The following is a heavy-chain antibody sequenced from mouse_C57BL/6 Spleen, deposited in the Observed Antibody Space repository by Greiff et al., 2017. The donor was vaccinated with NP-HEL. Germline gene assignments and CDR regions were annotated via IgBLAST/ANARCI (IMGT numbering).Heavy chain of an antibody. V-gene: IGHV5-4*03. J-gene: IGHJ2*01. Sequence: EVNVVESGGGLVKPGGSLKLSCAASGFTFSSYAMSWVRQTPEKRLEWVATISDGGSYTYYPDNVKGRCTISRDNAKNNLYLQMSHLKSEDTAMYYCARGSYLDYWGQGTTLTVSS. CDR2: ISDGGSYT. CDR1: GFTFSSYA. D-gene: IGHD1-1*01. CDR3: ARGSYLDY.